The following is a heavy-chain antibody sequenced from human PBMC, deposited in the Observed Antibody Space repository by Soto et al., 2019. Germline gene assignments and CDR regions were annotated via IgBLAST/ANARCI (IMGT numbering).Heavy chain of an antibody. CDR1: GGTFSSYA. CDR3: ARITNWNYALDAFDI. D-gene: IGHD1-7*01. Sequence: SVEVSCKXSGGTFSSYAISWVRQAPGQGLEWMGGIIPIFGTANYAQKFQGRVTITADESTSTAYMELSSLRSEDTAVYYCARITNWNYALDAFDIWGQGTMVTVPS. V-gene: IGHV1-69*13. J-gene: IGHJ3*02. CDR2: IIPIFGTA.